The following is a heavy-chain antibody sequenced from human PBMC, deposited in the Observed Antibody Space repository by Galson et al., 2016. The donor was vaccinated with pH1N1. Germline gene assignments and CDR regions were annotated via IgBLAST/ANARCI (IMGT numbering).Heavy chain of an antibody. CDR3: ARHSGDGYRYGSERYFDY. CDR1: GYSFTRYW. V-gene: IGHV5-51*01. CDR2: IFPGDSDT. Sequence: QSGAEVKKPGESLKISCKGSGYSFTRYWIGWVRQMPGKGLEWMGIIFPGDSDTRYRPSFQGQVTFTADKSTSPADLQWSSLKASDTAMYYCARHSGDGYRYGSERYFDYWGQGTLVTVSS. D-gene: IGHD5-18*01. J-gene: IGHJ4*02.